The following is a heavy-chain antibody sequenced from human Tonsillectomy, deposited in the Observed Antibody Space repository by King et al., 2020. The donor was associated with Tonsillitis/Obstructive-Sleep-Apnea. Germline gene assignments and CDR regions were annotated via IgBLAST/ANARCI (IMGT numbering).Heavy chain of an antibody. V-gene: IGHV3-7*01. CDR3: ARGCCNDFWSGYYNVAYYYMDV. J-gene: IGHJ6*03. Sequence: VQLVESGGGLVQPGGSLRLSCAASGFTFSTYWLTWVRQAPGKGLEWVANIKQDGTEKHYVDSVKGRFTISRNNAKNSLYLQMNSLRAEDTAVYYCARGCCNDFWSGYYNVAYYYMDVWGKGTMVTVSS. CDR1: GFTFSTYW. D-gene: IGHD3-3*01. CDR2: IKQDGTEK.